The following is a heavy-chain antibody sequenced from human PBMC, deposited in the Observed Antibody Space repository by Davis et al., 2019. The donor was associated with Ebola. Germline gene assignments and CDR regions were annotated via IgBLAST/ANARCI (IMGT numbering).Heavy chain of an antibody. Sequence: PSEPLSLTCTVSGGSISSSSYYWGWIRQPPGKGLEWIGSIYYSGSTYYNPSLKSRVTISVDTSKNQFSLKLSSVTAADTAVYYCARASSGYYRDFDYWGQGTLVTVSS. CDR2: IYYSGST. J-gene: IGHJ4*02. CDR3: ARASSGYYRDFDY. D-gene: IGHD3-22*01. V-gene: IGHV4-39*01. CDR1: GGSISSSSYY.